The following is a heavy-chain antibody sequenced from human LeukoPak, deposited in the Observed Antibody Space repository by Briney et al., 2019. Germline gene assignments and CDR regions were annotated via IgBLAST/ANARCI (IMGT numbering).Heavy chain of an antibody. Sequence: GGSLRLSCAASGFTFSSYGMHWVRQAPGKGLEWVAFIRYDGSNKYYADSVKGRFTISRDNSKNTLYLQMNSLRAEDTAVYYCAKDLRAIAAAVAGDYWGQGTLVTVSS. CDR3: AKDLRAIAAAVAGDY. J-gene: IGHJ4*02. V-gene: IGHV3-30*02. D-gene: IGHD6-13*01. CDR2: IRYDGSNK. CDR1: GFTFSSYG.